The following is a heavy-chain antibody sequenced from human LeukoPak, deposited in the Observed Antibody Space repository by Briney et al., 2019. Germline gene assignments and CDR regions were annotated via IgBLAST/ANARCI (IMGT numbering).Heavy chain of an antibody. D-gene: IGHD6-13*01. Sequence: PSQTLSLTCTVSGGSISSGAYYWSWIRQHPGKGLEWIGSIYYSGSTYYNPSLKSRVTISVDTSKNQFSLKLSSVTAADTAVYYCARGIAGDPEYFQHWGQGTLVTVSS. J-gene: IGHJ1*01. CDR3: ARGIAGDPEYFQH. CDR2: IYYSGST. CDR1: GGSISSGAYY. V-gene: IGHV4-31*03.